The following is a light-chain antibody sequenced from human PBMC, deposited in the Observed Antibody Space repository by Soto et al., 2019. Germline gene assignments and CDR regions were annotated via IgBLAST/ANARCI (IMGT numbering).Light chain of an antibody. CDR3: MQALQTPPT. CDR2: LGS. J-gene: IGKJ1*01. V-gene: IGKV2-28*01. Sequence: IVMTQSPLSLPVTPGEPASISCRSSQSLLHSNGYNYLDWYLQKPGQSPQLLIYLGSNRASGVPDRFSVSGSGTDFTLRISRVEAEDVGVYYCMQALQTPPTFGQGTKVEIK. CDR1: QSLLHSNGYNY.